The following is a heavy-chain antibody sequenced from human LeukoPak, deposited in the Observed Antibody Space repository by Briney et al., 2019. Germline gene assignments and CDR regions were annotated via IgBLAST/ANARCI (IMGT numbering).Heavy chain of an antibody. CDR1: GFTFSKYW. V-gene: IGHV3-74*01. CDR2: INTDGTVT. J-gene: IGHJ4*02. Sequence: GGSLRLSCAASGFTFSKYWMLWVRQAPGKGLESVSLINTDGTVTTYADSVKGRLTVSRNNADNTMFLQMNSVRDEDTAVYYCATKQWLAPPPDSWGQGTPVTVSS. CDR3: ATKQWLAPPPDS. D-gene: IGHD6-19*01.